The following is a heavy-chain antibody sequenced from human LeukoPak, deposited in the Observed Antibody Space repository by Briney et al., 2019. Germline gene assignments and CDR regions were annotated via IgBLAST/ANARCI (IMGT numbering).Heavy chain of an antibody. J-gene: IGHJ4*02. CDR3: ASHDDYGDPTFDY. D-gene: IGHD4-17*01. Sequence: GGSLRLSCAASGFTFSSYSMNWVRQAPGKGLEWVSYISSSSSTIYYADSVEGRFTISRDNAKNSLYLQMNSLRAEDTAVYYCASHDDYGDPTFDYWGQGTLVTVSS. CDR1: GFTFSSYS. V-gene: IGHV3-48*01. CDR2: ISSSSSTI.